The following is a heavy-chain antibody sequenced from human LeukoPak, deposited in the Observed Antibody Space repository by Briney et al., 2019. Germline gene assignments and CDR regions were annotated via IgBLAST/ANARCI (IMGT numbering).Heavy chain of an antibody. V-gene: IGHV3-21*04. CDR1: GFTFSSYS. CDR3: AKDAGGAAGRAYGMDV. D-gene: IGHD6-13*01. Sequence: GGSLRLSCAASGFTFSSYSMNWVRQAPGKGLEWVSSISSSSSYIYYADSVKGRFTISRDNAKNSLYLQMNSLRAEDTALYYCAKDAGGAAGRAYGMDVWGQGTTVTVSS. J-gene: IGHJ6*02. CDR2: ISSSSSYI.